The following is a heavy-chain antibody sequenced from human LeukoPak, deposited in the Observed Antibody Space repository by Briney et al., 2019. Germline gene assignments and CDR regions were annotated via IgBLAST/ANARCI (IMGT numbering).Heavy chain of an antibody. Sequence: TGGSLRLSCAASGFTFSNYVMHWVRQAPGKGLEWVAVISNDGSTKYYADSIKGRFTISRDNSKNTLYLQMNSLRAEDTAVYYCARAPGRYAFDIWGQGTMVTVSS. CDR1: GFTFSNYV. V-gene: IGHV3-30*03. D-gene: IGHD2-15*01. CDR3: ARAPGRYAFDI. J-gene: IGHJ3*02. CDR2: ISNDGSTK.